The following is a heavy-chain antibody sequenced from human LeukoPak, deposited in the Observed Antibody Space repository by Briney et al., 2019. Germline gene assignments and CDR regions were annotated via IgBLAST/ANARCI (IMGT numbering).Heavy chain of an antibody. Sequence: SSETLSLTCIVSGGSVSSGSYYWSWIRQPPGKELEWIGYIDYSGSAEYNPSLKSRVTISVDTSKNQFSLKLSSVTAADTAVYFCARDSSIAAHYFDYWGQGTQVTVSS. CDR2: IDYSGSA. D-gene: IGHD6-6*01. V-gene: IGHV4-61*01. CDR1: GGSVSSGSYY. CDR3: ARDSSIAAHYFDY. J-gene: IGHJ4*02.